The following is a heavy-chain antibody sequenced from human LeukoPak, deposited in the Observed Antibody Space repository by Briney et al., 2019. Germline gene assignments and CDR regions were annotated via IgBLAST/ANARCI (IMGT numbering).Heavy chain of an antibody. V-gene: IGHV1-46*03. Sequence: ASVKVSCKASGYTFTSYYMHWVRQAPGQGLEWMGIINPSGGSTSYAQKFQGRVTMTRDTSTSTVYMELSSLRSEDTAVYYCARDRIGGSSGCHCMHLACWGQGTLVTVSS. CDR1: GYTFTSYY. J-gene: IGHJ4*02. D-gene: IGHD3-22*01. CDR3: ARDRIGGSSGCHCMHLAC. CDR2: INPSGGST.